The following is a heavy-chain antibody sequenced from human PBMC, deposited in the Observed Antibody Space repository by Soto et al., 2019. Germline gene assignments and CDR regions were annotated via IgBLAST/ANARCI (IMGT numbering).Heavy chain of an antibody. J-gene: IGHJ4*02. D-gene: IGHD3-9*01. Sequence: PGGSLRLSCEASGFTFDGYAMHWVRQAPGKGLEWVSGISGNSGSIVYADSVRGRFTISRDNAKNSLYVEMNSLRPEDTAIYYCAKNGGYSFLTGYLDSWGQGTLVTVSS. V-gene: IGHV3-9*01. CDR1: GFTFDGYA. CDR2: ISGNSGSI. CDR3: AKNGGYSFLTGYLDS.